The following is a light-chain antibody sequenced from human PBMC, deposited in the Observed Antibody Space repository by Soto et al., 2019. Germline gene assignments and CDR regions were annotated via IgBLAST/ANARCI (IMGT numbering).Light chain of an antibody. Sequence: QSALTQPASVSGSPGQSITISCTGTSSDVGGYNYVSWCQQHPGKAPKLMIYEVSNRPSGVSNRFSGSKSGNTASLTISGLQAEDEDDYYCSSYTSSSPPYVFGTGTKVTVL. CDR1: SSDVGGYNY. CDR2: EVS. J-gene: IGLJ1*01. CDR3: SSYTSSSPPYV. V-gene: IGLV2-14*01.